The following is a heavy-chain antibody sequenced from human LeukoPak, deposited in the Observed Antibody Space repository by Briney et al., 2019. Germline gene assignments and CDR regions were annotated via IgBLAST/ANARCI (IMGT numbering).Heavy chain of an antibody. Sequence: SETLSLTCAVYGGSFSGYYWSWIRQPPGKGLEWIGEINHSGSTNYNPSLKSRVTISVDTSKNQFSLKLSSVTAADTAVYYCARERRDVLRYFDWLVGFDYWGQGTLVTVSS. CDR1: GGSFSGYY. CDR2: INHSGST. V-gene: IGHV4-34*01. J-gene: IGHJ4*02. D-gene: IGHD3-9*01. CDR3: ARERRDVLRYFDWLVGFDY.